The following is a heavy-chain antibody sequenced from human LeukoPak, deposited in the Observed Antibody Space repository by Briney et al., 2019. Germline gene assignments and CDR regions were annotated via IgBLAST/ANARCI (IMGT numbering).Heavy chain of an antibody. J-gene: IGHJ4*02. V-gene: IGHV3-48*03. CDR3: ARDRRIYDSSGYYRKLFDY. CDR2: ISGSGGTS. D-gene: IGHD3-22*01. Sequence: QAGGSLRLSCLPSGFTFSNYAMTWVRQAPGKGLEWVSSISGSGGTSYYADSVKGRFTISRDNAKNSLYLQMNSLRAEDTAVYYCARDRRIYDSSGYYRKLFDYWGQGTLVTVSS. CDR1: GFTFSNYA.